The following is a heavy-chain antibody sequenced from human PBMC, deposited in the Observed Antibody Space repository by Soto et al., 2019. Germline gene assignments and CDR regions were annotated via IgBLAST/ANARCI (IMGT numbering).Heavy chain of an antibody. CDR3: ARDIPRYCTNGVCYTGGTIDY. CDR2: ISYDGSNK. J-gene: IGHJ4*02. D-gene: IGHD2-8*01. Sequence: GRPLRLSCAASGFTFSSYAMHLVRQAPGKGLEWVAVISYDGSNKYYADSVKGRFTISRDNSKNTLYLQMNSLRAEDTAVYYCARDIPRYCTNGVCYTGGTIDYWGQGTLVTVSS. CDR1: GFTFSSYA. V-gene: IGHV3-30-3*01.